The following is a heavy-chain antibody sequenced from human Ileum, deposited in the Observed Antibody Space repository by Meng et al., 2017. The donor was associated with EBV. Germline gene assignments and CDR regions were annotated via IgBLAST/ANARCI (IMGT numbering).Heavy chain of an antibody. CDR2: IDSGSTTI. D-gene: IGHD4-17*01. Sequence: LREFGGGLVMSRGYLRLSCFASGFTLGDYYMGWTRQAPGKGLEWISYIDSGSTTINYADSVKGRFTISRDNAMNTLYLEMNYLRADDTAVYYCARENYGSDYWGQGTLVTVSS. CDR3: ARENYGSDY. J-gene: IGHJ4*02. V-gene: IGHV3-11*01. CDR1: GFTLGDYY.